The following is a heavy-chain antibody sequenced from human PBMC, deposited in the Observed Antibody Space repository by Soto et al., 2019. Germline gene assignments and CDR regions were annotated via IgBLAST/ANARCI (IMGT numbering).Heavy chain of an antibody. Sequence: GGSLRLSCAAPGFTVSSNYMSWVRQAPGKGLEWVSVIYSGGSTYYADSVKGRFTISRDNSKNTLYLQMNSLRAEDTAVYYCARDRSHYYYGSGSSTYYYYYGMDVWGQGTTVTVSS. CDR2: IYSGGST. D-gene: IGHD3-10*01. J-gene: IGHJ6*02. CDR1: GFTVSSNY. CDR3: ARDRSHYYYGSGSSTYYYYYGMDV. V-gene: IGHV3-66*01.